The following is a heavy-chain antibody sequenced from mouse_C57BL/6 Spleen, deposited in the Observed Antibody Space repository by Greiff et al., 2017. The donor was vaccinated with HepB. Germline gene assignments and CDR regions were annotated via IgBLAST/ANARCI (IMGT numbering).Heavy chain of an antibody. J-gene: IGHJ2*01. V-gene: IGHV1-82*01. CDR3: ARGYWDKDY. CDR2: IYPGDGDT. Sequence: VQLQESGPELVKPGASVKISCKASGYAFSSSWMNWVKQRPGKGLEWIGRIYPGDGDTNYNGKFKGKATLTADKSSSTAYMQLSILTSEDSAVYFCARGYWDKDYWGQGTTLTVSS. CDR1: GYAFSSSW. D-gene: IGHD4-1*01.